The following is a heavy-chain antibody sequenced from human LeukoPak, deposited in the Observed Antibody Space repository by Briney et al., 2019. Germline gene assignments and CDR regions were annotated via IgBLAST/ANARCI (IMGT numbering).Heavy chain of an antibody. V-gene: IGHV4-39*01. CDR3: ASPSIAAPQDAFDI. D-gene: IGHD6-6*01. CDR2: IYYSGST. J-gene: IGHJ3*02. Sequence: SETLSLTCTVSGGAISSSSYYWGWIRQPPGKGLEWIGSIYYSGSTYYNPSLKSRVTISVDTSKNQFSLKLSSVTAADTAVYYCASPSIAAPQDAFDIWGQGTMVTVSS. CDR1: GGAISSSSYY.